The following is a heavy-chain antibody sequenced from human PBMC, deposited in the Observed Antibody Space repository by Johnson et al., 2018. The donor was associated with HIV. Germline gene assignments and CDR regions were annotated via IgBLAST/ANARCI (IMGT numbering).Heavy chain of an antibody. D-gene: IGHD2-2*01. Sequence: QVQLVESGGGVVRPGRSLRLSCAASGFTFSNYPMHWVRQAPGKGLEWVAVISYDGSNKYYADSVKGRFTISRDNSKNTLYLQMNSLRAEDTAVYYCARPNQLLFYPDAFDFWGQGTMVTVSS. J-gene: IGHJ3*01. CDR1: GFTFSNYP. CDR3: ARPNQLLFYPDAFDF. V-gene: IGHV3-30*04. CDR2: ISYDGSNK.